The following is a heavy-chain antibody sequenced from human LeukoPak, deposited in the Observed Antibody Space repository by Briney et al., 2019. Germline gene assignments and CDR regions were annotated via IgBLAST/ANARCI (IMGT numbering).Heavy chain of an antibody. CDR2: INHSGIT. J-gene: IGHJ3*02. Sequence: SETLSLTCAVYGGSFSGYYWSWIRQPPGKGVEWIGEINHSGITNYNPSLKSRVTISVDTSKNQFSLKLSSVTAADTAVYYCARLMGYYDILTGYRGYAFDIWGQGTMVTVSS. V-gene: IGHV4-34*01. CDR3: ARLMGYYDILTGYRGYAFDI. CDR1: GGSFSGYY. D-gene: IGHD3-9*01.